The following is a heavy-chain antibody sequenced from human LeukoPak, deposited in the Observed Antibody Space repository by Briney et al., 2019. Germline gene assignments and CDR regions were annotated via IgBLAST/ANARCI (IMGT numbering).Heavy chain of an antibody. Sequence: GGSLRLSCAASGFTFSSYAMHWVRQAPGKGLEWVAVISYDGSNKYYADSVKGRFTISRDNSKNTLYLQMNSLRAEDTAVYYCARGMRIAVGDYWGQGTLATVSS. J-gene: IGHJ4*02. CDR3: ARGMRIAVGDY. V-gene: IGHV3-30-3*01. CDR2: ISYDGSNK. D-gene: IGHD3-16*01. CDR1: GFTFSSYA.